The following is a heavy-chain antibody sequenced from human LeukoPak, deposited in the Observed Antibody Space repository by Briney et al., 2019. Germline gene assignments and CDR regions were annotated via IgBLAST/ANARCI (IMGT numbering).Heavy chain of an antibody. CDR2: IYHSGST. CDR1: GGSISSGGYY. CDR3: ARNLGAGYYYGMDV. D-gene: IGHD1-26*01. J-gene: IGHJ6*02. Sequence: TLSLTCTVSGGSISSGGYYWSWIRQPPGKGLEWIGYIYHSGSTYYNPSLKSRVTISVDTSKNQFSLKLSSVTAADTAVYYCARNLGAGYYYGMDVWGQGTTVTVSS. V-gene: IGHV4-30-2*02.